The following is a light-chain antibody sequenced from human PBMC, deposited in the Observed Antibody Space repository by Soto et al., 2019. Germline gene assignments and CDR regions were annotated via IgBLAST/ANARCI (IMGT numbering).Light chain of an antibody. CDR2: EGS. J-gene: IGLJ7*01. V-gene: IGLV2-23*03. CDR3: CSYPGSSTFEDAV. Sequence: QSALTQPASVSGSPGQSITISCTGTSSDVGTYNFVSWYQQHPGKAPKLMIYEGSKRPSGVSNRFSGSKSGNTASLTISGLQAEDEADYYCCSYPGSSTFEDAVFGGGTQLTVL. CDR1: SSDVGTYNF.